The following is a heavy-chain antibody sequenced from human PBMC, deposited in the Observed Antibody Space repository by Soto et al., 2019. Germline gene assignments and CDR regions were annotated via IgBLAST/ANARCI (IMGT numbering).Heavy chain of an antibody. CDR1: GGTFSSYA. D-gene: IGHD2-21*02. Sequence: QVQLVQSGAEVKKPGSSVKVSCKASGGTFSSYAISWVRQAPGQGLEWMGGIIPIFGTANYAQKFQGRVTITADESTGTAYIGMSSPRSEDTAVYYCASLYCGGDCKHLRGGGMDVWGQGTTVTVSS. CDR3: ASLYCGGDCKHLRGGGMDV. CDR2: IIPIFGTA. V-gene: IGHV1-69*01. J-gene: IGHJ6*02.